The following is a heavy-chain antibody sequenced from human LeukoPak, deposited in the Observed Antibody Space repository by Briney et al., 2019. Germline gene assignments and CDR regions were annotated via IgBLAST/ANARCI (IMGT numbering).Heavy chain of an antibody. CDR3: ARLAAAGEGLFDY. CDR1: GGSISSGTYY. D-gene: IGHD6-13*01. Sequence: SETLSLTCSVSGGSISSGTYYWGWLRQSPGKGLEWIGSIYNSGSTYYNPSLKRRVTISVDTSKNQFSLKLSSVTAADTAVYYCARLAAAGEGLFDYWGQGTLVTVSS. J-gene: IGHJ4*02. CDR2: IYNSGST. V-gene: IGHV4-39*07.